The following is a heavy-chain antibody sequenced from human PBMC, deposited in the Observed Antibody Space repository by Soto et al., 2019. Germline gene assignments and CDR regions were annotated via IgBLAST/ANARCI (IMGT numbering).Heavy chain of an antibody. D-gene: IGHD3-22*01. CDR3: AKHIYDYEFDY. CDR2: IGGSGGST. CDR1: GFTFSTYA. Sequence: SGGSLRLSCAASGFTFSTYAMSWVRQAPGKGLEWVSAIGGSGGSTYYADSVKGRFTISRDNSKNTLYLQMNSLRAEDTAVYYCAKHIYDYEFDYWGQGTLVTVLL. J-gene: IGHJ4*02. V-gene: IGHV3-23*01.